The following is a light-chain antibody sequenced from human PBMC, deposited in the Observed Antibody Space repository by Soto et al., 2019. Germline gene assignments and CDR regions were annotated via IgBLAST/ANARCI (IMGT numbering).Light chain of an antibody. CDR1: SSDVGGYNY. CDR2: DVI. V-gene: IGLV2-11*01. CDR3: CSYAGTYVV. Sequence: QSVLTQPRTVSGSPGQSVTISCTGSSSDVGGYNYVSWYQQHPGKAPKLMTYDVIRRPSGVPDRFSGSKSGNTASLSIAGLQAEDEADCYCCSYAGTYVVFGGGTKLTVL. J-gene: IGLJ2*01.